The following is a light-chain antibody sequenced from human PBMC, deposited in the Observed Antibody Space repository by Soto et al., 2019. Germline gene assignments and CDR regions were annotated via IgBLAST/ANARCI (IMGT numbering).Light chain of an antibody. V-gene: IGLV2-14*01. Sequence: QSALTQPASVSGSPGQSITISCTGTSSDFGGYKFVSWYQQHPGKVPKLLIYEVTNRPSGVSNRFSGSKSGNTASLTISGLQAEDEADYYCSSYAGSSPLYVFGTGTKVTVL. CDR3: SSYAGSSPLYV. CDR2: EVT. CDR1: SSDFGGYKF. J-gene: IGLJ1*01.